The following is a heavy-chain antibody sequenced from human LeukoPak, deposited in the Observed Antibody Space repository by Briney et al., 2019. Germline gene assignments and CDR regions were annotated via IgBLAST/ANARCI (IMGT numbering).Heavy chain of an antibody. J-gene: IGHJ4*02. CDR2: INPNSGDT. CDR1: RYTFTGYS. D-gene: IGHD6-13*01. Sequence: ASVKVSCKASRYTFTGYSMHWLRQAPGQGLEWMGWINPNSGDTNYTQSFQGRVTMTWDTSISTAYMELSRLRSDDTAVYYCARVGSSWSWAGYYFDSWGQGTLVTVSA. CDR3: ARVGSSWSWAGYYFDS. V-gene: IGHV1-2*02.